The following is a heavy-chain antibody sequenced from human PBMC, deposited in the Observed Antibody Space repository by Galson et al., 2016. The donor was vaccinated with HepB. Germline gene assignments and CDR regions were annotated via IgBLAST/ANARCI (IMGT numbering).Heavy chain of an antibody. Sequence: SGAEVKKPGESLKISCKGSGYRFSAHWIYWVRQKPGKGLEWMGRVDPSVSYSKYSPSFQGHVTMFTDKSTSTAYLQWSSLKASDSATYYCARLRGEHEVVGGLDVWGQGTTVTVSS. CDR3: ARLRGEHEVVGGLDV. CDR2: VDPSVSYS. J-gene: IGHJ6*02. CDR1: GYRFSAHW. D-gene: IGHD2-15*01. V-gene: IGHV5-10-1*01.